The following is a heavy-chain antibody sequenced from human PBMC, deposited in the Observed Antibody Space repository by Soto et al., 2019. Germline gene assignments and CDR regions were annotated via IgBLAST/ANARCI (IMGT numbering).Heavy chain of an antibody. V-gene: IGHV4-59*01. CDR2: IYYSGST. Sequence: SETLSLTCTVSGGSISSYYWSWIRQPPGKGLEWIGYIYYSGSTNYNPSLKSRVTISVDTSKNQFSLKLSSVTAADTAVYYCARGEIAAAGLDAFDIWGQGTMVTVSS. D-gene: IGHD6-13*01. CDR3: ARGEIAAAGLDAFDI. CDR1: GGSISSYY. J-gene: IGHJ3*02.